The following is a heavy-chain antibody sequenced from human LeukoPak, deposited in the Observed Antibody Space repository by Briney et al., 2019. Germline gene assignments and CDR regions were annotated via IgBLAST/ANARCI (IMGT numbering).Heavy chain of an antibody. CDR1: GYSISSGYY. J-gene: IGHJ5*02. CDR2: IYHSGST. Sequence: PSETLSLTCTVSGYSISSGYYWGWIRQPPGKGLEWIGSIYHSGSTYYNPSLKSRVTISVDTSKNQFSLKLSSVTAADTAVYYCARHDSSGYYYLGWFDPWGQGTLVTVSS. V-gene: IGHV4-38-2*02. CDR3: ARHDSSGYYYLGWFDP. D-gene: IGHD3-22*01.